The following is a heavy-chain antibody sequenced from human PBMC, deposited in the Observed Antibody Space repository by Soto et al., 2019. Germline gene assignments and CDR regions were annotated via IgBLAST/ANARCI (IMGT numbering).Heavy chain of an antibody. D-gene: IGHD6-13*01. V-gene: IGHV4-4*02. CDR3: AFPATADFDY. CDR2: IYHSGTT. CDR1: GGSISKTNW. J-gene: IGHJ4*02. Sequence: QVQLQESGPGLVKPSETLSLTCVVSGGSISKTNWWSWVRQPPGKGLEWIGEIYHSGTTHYSPSLQSRVTISVDMSKNHSSLRLSSVTAAATAIYYCAFPATADFDYWGRGTLVTVSS.